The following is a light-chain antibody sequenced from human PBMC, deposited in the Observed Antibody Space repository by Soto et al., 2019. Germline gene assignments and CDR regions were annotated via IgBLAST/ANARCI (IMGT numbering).Light chain of an antibody. CDR3: QQRDSTPST. Sequence: ELTLTPSSLSASVVDGVTITCRASQGISSYLAWYQQKPGKAPKLLIYAASSLQSGVPSRFSGSGSGTDFTLTISSLQPEDFATYYCQQRDSTPSTFGQVTRLE. CDR2: AAS. CDR1: QGISSY. V-gene: IGKV1-39*01. J-gene: IGKJ5*01.